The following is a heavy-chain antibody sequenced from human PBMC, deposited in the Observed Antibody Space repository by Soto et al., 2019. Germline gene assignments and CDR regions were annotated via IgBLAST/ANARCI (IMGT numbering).Heavy chain of an antibody. V-gene: IGHV5-51*01. CDR3: ARRLGYCSGGSCYYYGMDV. D-gene: IGHD2-15*01. Sequence: LGESLKISCKGSGYSFTSYWIGWVRQMLGKGLEWMGIIYPGDSDTRYSPSFQGQVTISADKSISTAYLQWSSLKASDTAMYYCARRLGYCSGGSCYYYGMDVWGQGTTVTVSS. CDR1: GYSFTSYW. J-gene: IGHJ6*02. CDR2: IYPGDSDT.